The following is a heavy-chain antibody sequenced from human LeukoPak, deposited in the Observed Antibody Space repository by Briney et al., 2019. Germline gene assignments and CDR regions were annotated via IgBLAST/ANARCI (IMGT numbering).Heavy chain of an antibody. J-gene: IGHJ3*01. D-gene: IGHD1-14*01. CDR2: IKTKTDGGTT. CDR3: GTGSAFDF. Sequence: GGSLRLSCAVSGFTFATSWMSWVRQAPGKGLEWVGRIKTKTDGGTTDYAAPVKGRFTISRDDSKNTLYLQMNSLKTEGTAVYYCGTGSAFDFWGRGTMVTVSS. V-gene: IGHV3-15*01. CDR1: GFTFATSW.